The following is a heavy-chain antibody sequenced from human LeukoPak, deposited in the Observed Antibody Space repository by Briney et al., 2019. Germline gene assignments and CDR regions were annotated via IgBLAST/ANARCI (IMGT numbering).Heavy chain of an antibody. CDR1: GFTFSSYW. V-gene: IGHV3-7*01. CDR3: ARDRGYNWNARMEYYFDY. J-gene: IGHJ4*02. Sequence: PGGSLRLSCAASGFTFSSYWMSWVRQAPGKGLEWVANIKEDGSEKYYVDSVKGRFTISRDNAKNSLYLQMNSLRAEDTAVYYCARDRGYNWNARMEYYFDYWGQGTLVTVSS. CDR2: IKEDGSEK. D-gene: IGHD1-20*01.